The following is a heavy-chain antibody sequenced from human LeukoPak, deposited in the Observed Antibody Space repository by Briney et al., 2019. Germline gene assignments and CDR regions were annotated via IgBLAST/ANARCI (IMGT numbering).Heavy chain of an antibody. CDR1: GGSISSSSYY. V-gene: IGHV4-39*07. CDR3: ARCGHPARGFGSYRPLGIWFDP. J-gene: IGHJ5*02. D-gene: IGHD1-26*01. Sequence: PSETLSLTCTVSGGSISSSSYYWGWIRQPPGKGLEWIGSIYYSGSTYYNPSLKSRVTISVDTSKNQFSLKLSSVTAADTAVYYCARCGHPARGFGSYRPLGIWFDPWGQGTLVTVSS. CDR2: IYYSGST.